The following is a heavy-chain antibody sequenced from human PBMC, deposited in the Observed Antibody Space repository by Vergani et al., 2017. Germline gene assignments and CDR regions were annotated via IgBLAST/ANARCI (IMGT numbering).Heavy chain of an antibody. V-gene: IGHV4-59*01. Sequence: QVQLQESGPGLVKPSETLSLTCTVSGGSISSYYWSWIRQPPGKGLEGIGYIYYSGSTNYNPSLKSRVTISVDTSKNQFSLKLSSVTAADTAVYYCARHKDFWSGRNWFDPWGQGTLVTVSS. D-gene: IGHD3-3*01. J-gene: IGHJ5*02. CDR2: IYYSGST. CDR1: GGSISSYY. CDR3: ARHKDFWSGRNWFDP.